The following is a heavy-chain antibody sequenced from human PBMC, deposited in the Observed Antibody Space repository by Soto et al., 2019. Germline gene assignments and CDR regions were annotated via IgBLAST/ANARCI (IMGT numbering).Heavy chain of an antibody. CDR3: ARAEMATIIFDY. CDR2: IYYSGST. Sequence: SEMLSLTCTVSGGSIYSGGYYWSLIHQHPGKGLEWIGYIYYSGSTYYNPSLKIRVTISVDTSKNQFSLKLSSVNAADTAVYYCARAEMATIIFDYWGQGTLVTVSS. J-gene: IGHJ4*02. D-gene: IGHD5-12*01. CDR1: GGSIYSGGYY. V-gene: IGHV4-31*03.